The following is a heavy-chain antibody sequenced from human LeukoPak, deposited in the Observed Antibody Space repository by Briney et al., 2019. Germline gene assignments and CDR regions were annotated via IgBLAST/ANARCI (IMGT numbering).Heavy chain of an antibody. J-gene: IGHJ3*02. V-gene: IGHV3-23*01. CDR1: GFTFSSYA. D-gene: IGHD6-19*01. CDR3: AKDRAFLLAGTHAFDI. CDR2: ISGSGGST. Sequence: GGSLRLSCAASGFTFSSYAMSWVRQAPGKGLEWVSAISGSGGSTYYADSVKGRFTISIDNSKNTLYLQMNSLRAEDTAVYYCAKDRAFLLAGTHAFDIWGQGTMVTVSS.